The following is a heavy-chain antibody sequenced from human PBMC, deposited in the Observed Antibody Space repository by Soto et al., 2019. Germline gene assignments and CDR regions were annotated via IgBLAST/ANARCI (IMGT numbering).Heavy chain of an antibody. Sequence: WVKFSCKARGGTFNNHAINWVRQPPRHGLEWRGGIMPSFGTSNYAQKFQGRVTINAAESTRTAYMELGSLRSKDTAVYYCVRGKMRERTTILRDKWFDPWGQGTLVTVSS. V-gene: IGHV1-69*01. D-gene: IGHD3-9*01. J-gene: IGHJ5*02. CDR2: IMPSFGTS. CDR3: VRGKMRERTTILRDKWFDP. CDR1: GGTFNNHA.